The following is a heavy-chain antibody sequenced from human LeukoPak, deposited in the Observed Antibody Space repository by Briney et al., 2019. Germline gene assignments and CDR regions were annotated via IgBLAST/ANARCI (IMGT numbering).Heavy chain of an antibody. CDR2: IIPIFGTA. Sequence: SVKVSCKASGGTFSSYAISWVRQAPGQGLEWMGGIIPIFGTANYAQQFQGRVTITTDESTSTAYMDLSRLRSEDTAVYYCARVRRDYYYYYIDVWAKETTVTVSS. J-gene: IGHJ6*03. V-gene: IGHV1-69*05. CDR3: ARVRRDYYYYYIDV. D-gene: IGHD2-21*01. CDR1: GGTFSSYA.